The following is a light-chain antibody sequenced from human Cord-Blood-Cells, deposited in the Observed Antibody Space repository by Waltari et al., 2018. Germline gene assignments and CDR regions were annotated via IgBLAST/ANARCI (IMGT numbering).Light chain of an antibody. J-gene: IGLJ2*01. CDR2: EGS. CDR3: CSYAGSSTFVV. V-gene: IGLV2-23*03. Sequence: QSALTQPASVSGSPGQSITISCTGTSSHVGSYNLVSCYQQHPGKAPKLMIYEGSKRPSGVSNRFSGSKSGNTASLTISGLQAEDEADYYCCSYAGSSTFVVFGGGTKLTVL. CDR1: SSHVGSYNL.